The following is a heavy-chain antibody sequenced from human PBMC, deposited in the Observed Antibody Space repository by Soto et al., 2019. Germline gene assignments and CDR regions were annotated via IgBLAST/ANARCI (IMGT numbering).Heavy chain of an antibody. Sequence: GASVKVSCKASGYTFTSYGISWVRQAPGQGLEWMGWISAYNGNTNYAQKLQGRVTMTTDTSTSTAYMELRSLRSDDTAVYYCARDLEQWLTLHFDYWGQGTLVTVSS. J-gene: IGHJ4*02. CDR3: ARDLEQWLTLHFDY. D-gene: IGHD6-19*01. V-gene: IGHV1-18*01. CDR2: ISAYNGNT. CDR1: GYTFTSYG.